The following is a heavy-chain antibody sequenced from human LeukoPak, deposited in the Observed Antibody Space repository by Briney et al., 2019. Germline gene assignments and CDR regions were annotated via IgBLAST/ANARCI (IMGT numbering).Heavy chain of an antibody. Sequence: GGSLRLSCAASGFTFGNYDISWVRQAPGKGLEWVSAITGNGDTTYHADSVKGLITISRDNSKNSLYLQMNSLRAEDTAVYYCARDGWITFGGVNIVPSWGQGTLVTVSS. CDR2: ITGNGDTT. CDR3: ARDGWITFGGVNIVPS. J-gene: IGHJ4*02. CDR1: GFTFGNYD. D-gene: IGHD3-16*01. V-gene: IGHV3-23*01.